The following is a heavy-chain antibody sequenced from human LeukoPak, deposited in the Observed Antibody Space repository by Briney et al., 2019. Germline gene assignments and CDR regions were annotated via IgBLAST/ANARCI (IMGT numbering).Heavy chain of an antibody. D-gene: IGHD4-17*01. J-gene: IGHJ4*02. V-gene: IGHV1-3*01. CDR2: INAGNGNT. Sequence: ASVNVSCEASGGTFSSYAISWVRQAPGQRLEWMGWINAGNGNTEYSQKFQGRVTITRDTSASTAYIELSSLRSEDTAVYYCARATVIFDYWGQGTLVTVSS. CDR1: GGTFSSYA. CDR3: ARATVIFDY.